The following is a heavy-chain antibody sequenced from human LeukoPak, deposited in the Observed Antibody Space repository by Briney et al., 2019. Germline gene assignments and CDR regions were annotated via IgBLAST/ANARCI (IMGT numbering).Heavy chain of an antibody. Sequence: SETLSLTCTVSGGSISSSSYYWSWIRQPPGKGLEWIGSIYYSGSTSYNPSLKSRVTISIDTSQNQFSLRLTSVTAADTAVYYCARVGNNWNEVDYWGQGTLVTVSS. CDR2: IYYSGST. J-gene: IGHJ4*02. V-gene: IGHV4-39*07. D-gene: IGHD1-20*01. CDR3: ARVGNNWNEVDY. CDR1: GGSISSSSYY.